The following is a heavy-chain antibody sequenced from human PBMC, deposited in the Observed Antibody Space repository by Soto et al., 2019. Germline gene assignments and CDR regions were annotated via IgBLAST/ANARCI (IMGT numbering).Heavy chain of an antibody. CDR3: ARSTDYDFWSGYPDYGMDV. J-gene: IGHJ6*02. V-gene: IGHV3-74*01. CDR1: GFTFSSYW. D-gene: IGHD3-3*01. Sequence: PVGSLRLSCAASGFTFSSYWMHWVRQAPGKGLVWVSRINSDGSSTSYADSVKGRFTISRDNAKNTLYLQMNSLRAEDTAVYYCARSTDYDFWSGYPDYGMDVWGQGTTVTVSS. CDR2: INSDGSST.